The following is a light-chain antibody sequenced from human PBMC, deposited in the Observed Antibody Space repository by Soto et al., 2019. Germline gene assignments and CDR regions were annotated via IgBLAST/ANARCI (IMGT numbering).Light chain of an antibody. CDR2: YDS. Sequence: SYELTQPPSVSVAPGKTARITCGGNNIGSKSVHWYQQMPGQAPVLVISYDSDRPSGIPERFSGSNSGNTATLTISRVEAGDEADYYCQGWDSSSDHPVFGGGTKLTVL. V-gene: IGLV3-21*04. J-gene: IGLJ2*01. CDR3: QGWDSSSDHPV. CDR1: NIGSKS.